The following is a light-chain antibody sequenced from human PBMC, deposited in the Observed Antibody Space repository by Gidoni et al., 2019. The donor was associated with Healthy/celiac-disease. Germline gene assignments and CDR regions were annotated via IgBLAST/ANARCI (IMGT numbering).Light chain of an antibody. CDR3: QQYNNWPT. CDR1: QSVSSN. J-gene: IGKJ3*01. V-gene: IGKV3-15*01. CDR2: GAS. Sequence: EIAMTLSPATLSVSPGERATLSCRARQSVSSNLAWDQQKPGQAPRLLIYGASTRSTGIPARFSGSGSGTEFTLTISSLQSEVFAVYYGQQYNNWPTFGPGTKVDI.